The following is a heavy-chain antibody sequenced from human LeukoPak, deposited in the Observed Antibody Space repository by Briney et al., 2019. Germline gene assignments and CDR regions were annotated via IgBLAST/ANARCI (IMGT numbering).Heavy chain of an antibody. Sequence: SETLPLTCTVSGGSTNAYYWSWIRQPPGKGLEWIGYVYHSGSTNYNPSLKSRVTMSVDTSNNQFSLKLSSVTAADTAMYYCAREGDYYDSGGYYRIDFWGQGTLVTVSS. CDR1: GGSTNAYY. J-gene: IGHJ4*02. D-gene: IGHD3-22*01. CDR3: AREGDYYDSGGYYRIDF. V-gene: IGHV4-59*01. CDR2: VYHSGST.